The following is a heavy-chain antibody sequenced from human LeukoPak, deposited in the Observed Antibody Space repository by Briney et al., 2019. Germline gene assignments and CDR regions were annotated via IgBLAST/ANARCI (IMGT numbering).Heavy chain of an antibody. Sequence: GGSLRLSCTGSGFSFGDYAVTWFRQAPGKGLEWVGFIRSKPNGGTTEYAASVKGRFTISRDDSRNIAYVEMNSLKTEDTAVYYCTRGGDYGHYSMGFDPWGQGTLVTVSS. D-gene: IGHD4-17*01. V-gene: IGHV3-49*03. CDR1: GFSFGDYA. CDR2: IRSKPNGGTT. J-gene: IGHJ5*02. CDR3: TRGGDYGHYSMGFDP.